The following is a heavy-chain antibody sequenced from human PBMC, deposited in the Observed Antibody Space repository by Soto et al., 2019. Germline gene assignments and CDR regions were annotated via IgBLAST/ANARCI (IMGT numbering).Heavy chain of an antibody. J-gene: IGHJ4*02. D-gene: IGHD5-18*01. CDR1: GFTFSSYS. CDR3: VRAVRYVYGDDH. CDR2: ISSSSAII. Sequence: GGSLRLSCAASGFTFSSYSMNWVRQAPGRGLECVSYISSSSAIINYADSVKGRFTISRDNAKNSVYLQMDRLRYEDTAVYYCVRAVRYVYGDDHWGQGVQVTVSS. V-gene: IGHV3-48*02.